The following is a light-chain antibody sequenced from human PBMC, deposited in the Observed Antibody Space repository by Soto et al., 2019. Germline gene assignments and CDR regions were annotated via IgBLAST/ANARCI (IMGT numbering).Light chain of an antibody. CDR2: AAS. CDR1: QSVSSN. CDR3: QQYNNWGT. Sequence: EIVMTQSPATLSVSPGDRVTLSCRASQSVSSNLAWYQQKPGQAPRLLIYAASTRHTGIPARFSGSGSGKESTLTSSMLQAEDVAFYCRQQYNNWGTFGQGTKVEIK. J-gene: IGKJ1*01. V-gene: IGKV3-15*01.